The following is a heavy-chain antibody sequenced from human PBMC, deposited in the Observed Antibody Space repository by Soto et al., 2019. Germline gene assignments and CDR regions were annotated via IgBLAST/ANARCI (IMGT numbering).Heavy chain of an antibody. CDR3: ASDTAVPAAIPGYYYYGMDV. CDR1: GFTFSSDS. J-gene: IGHJ6*02. CDR2: ISSSSSYI. Sequence: GGSLRLSCAASGFTFSSDSMNWVRQAPGKGLEWVSSISSSSSYIYYADSVKGRFTISRDNAKNSLYLQMNSLRAEDTAVYYCASDTAVPAAIPGYYYYGMDVWGQGTTVTVSS. V-gene: IGHV3-21*01. D-gene: IGHD2-2*02.